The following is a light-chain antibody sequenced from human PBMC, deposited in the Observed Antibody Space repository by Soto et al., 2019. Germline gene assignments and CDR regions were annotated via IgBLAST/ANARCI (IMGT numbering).Light chain of an antibody. Sequence: QSALTQPASVSGSPGQSITISCTGTTSDVGSHNFVSWYQQLPGKAPKLMIYDVNKRPSGVPDRFSGSKSDNTASLTISGLQAEDEADYYCCSYAGGYTYVFGTVTKLTVL. CDR2: DVN. V-gene: IGLV2-11*01. CDR1: TSDVGSHNF. J-gene: IGLJ1*01. CDR3: CSYAGGYTYV.